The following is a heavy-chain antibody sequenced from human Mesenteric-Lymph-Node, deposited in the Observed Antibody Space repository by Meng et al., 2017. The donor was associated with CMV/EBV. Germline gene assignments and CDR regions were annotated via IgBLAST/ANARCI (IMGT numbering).Heavy chain of an antibody. Sequence: GESLKISCAASGFTFGTYGMSWVRQAPGKGLEWISAISGSAAGTYYADSVKGRFTISRDNSKNTLYLQMNSLRAEDTAVYYCAKDGSDGVYDDYTNWSEYFQHWGQGTLVTVSS. CDR1: GFTFGTYG. CDR2: ISGSAAGT. CDR3: AKDGSDGVYDDYTNWSEYFQH. V-gene: IGHV3-23*01. D-gene: IGHD4-11*01. J-gene: IGHJ1*01.